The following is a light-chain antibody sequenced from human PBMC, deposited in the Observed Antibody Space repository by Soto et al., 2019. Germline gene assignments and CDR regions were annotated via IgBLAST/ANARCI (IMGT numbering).Light chain of an antibody. CDR3: SSYTSSSTLFYV. V-gene: IGLV2-14*01. CDR2: DVS. J-gene: IGLJ1*01. CDR1: SSDVGGYNY. Sequence: QSALTQPASVSGSPGQSITNSCTGTSSDVGGYNYVSWYQQHPGKAPKLMIYDVSNRPSGVSNRFSGSKSGNTASLTISGLQAEDEADYYCSSYTSSSTLFYVFGTGTKLTVL.